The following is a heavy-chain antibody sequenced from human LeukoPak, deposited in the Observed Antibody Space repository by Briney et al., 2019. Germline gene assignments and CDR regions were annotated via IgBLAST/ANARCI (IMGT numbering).Heavy chain of an antibody. CDR1: GFTFSDYY. J-gene: IGHJ6*02. D-gene: IGHD2-2*01. CDR2: ISSSGSTI. V-gene: IGHV3-11*01. Sequence: GGSLRLSCAASGFTFSDYYMSWIRQAPGKGLEWVSYISSSGSTIYYADSVKGRFTISRDNAKNSLYLQMNSLRAEDTAVYYCARVNGHPNQLLWEGSNYYYGMDVWGQGTTVTVSS. CDR3: ARVNGHPNQLLWEGSNYYYGMDV.